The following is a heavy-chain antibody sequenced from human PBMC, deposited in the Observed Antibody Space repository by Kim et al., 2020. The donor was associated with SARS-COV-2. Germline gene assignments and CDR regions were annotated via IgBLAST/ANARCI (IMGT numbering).Heavy chain of an antibody. Sequence: GGSLRLSCAASGFTFSSYSMNWVRQAPGKGLEWVSSISSSSSYIYYADSVKGRFTISRDNAKNSLYLQMNSLRAEDTAVYYCTGYCSSTSCYGAIDYWGQGTLVTVSS. CDR3: TGYCSSTSCYGAIDY. CDR1: GFTFSSYS. V-gene: IGHV3-21*01. CDR2: ISSSSSYI. J-gene: IGHJ4*02. D-gene: IGHD2-2*01.